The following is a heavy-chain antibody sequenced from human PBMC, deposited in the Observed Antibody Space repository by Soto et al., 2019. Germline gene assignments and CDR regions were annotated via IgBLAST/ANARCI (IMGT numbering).Heavy chain of an antibody. V-gene: IGHV3-23*01. D-gene: IGHD6-6*01. Sequence: PGGALILCWAASEFSFSSHGMSGVRQARGKGLGWGSAIGGSGGSTYYAESVKGRFTISRDNPKNTLYLQMNSLRAEDTAVYYFAKDGGSSSGFGYWGQGTMVTVSS. CDR3: AKDGGSSSGFGY. CDR1: EFSFSSHG. J-gene: IGHJ4*01. CDR2: IGGSGGST.